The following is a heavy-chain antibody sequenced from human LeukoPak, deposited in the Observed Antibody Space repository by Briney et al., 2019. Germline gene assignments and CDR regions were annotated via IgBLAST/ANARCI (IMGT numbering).Heavy chain of an antibody. CDR1: GFTFSSYG. J-gene: IGHJ4*02. CDR2: ISYDGSNK. Sequence: GGSLRLSGAASGFTFSSYGMHWVRQAPGKGLEWVAVISYDGSNKYYADSVKGRFTISRDNSKNTLYLQMNSLRAEDTAVYYCAKSERYCSSTSCSYYFDYWGQGTLVTVSS. CDR3: AKSERYCSSTSCSYYFDY. V-gene: IGHV3-30*18. D-gene: IGHD2-2*01.